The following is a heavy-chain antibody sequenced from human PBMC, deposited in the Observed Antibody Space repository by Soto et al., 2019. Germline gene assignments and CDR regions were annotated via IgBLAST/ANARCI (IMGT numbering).Heavy chain of an antibody. Sequence: QVQLVESGGGVVQPGRSLRLSCAASGFTFSSYGMHWVRQAPGKGLEWVAVISYDGSNKYYADSVKGRFTISRDNSKNTLYLQMNSLRAEDTAVYYCAKELHTSHYHYYYGMDVWGQGTTVTVSS. CDR1: GFTFSSYG. CDR3: AKELHTSHYHYYYGMDV. D-gene: IGHD2-21*02. CDR2: ISYDGSNK. V-gene: IGHV3-30*18. J-gene: IGHJ6*02.